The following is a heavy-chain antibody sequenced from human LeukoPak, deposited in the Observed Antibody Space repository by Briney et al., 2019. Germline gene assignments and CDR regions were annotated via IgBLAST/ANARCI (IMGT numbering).Heavy chain of an antibody. D-gene: IGHD6-13*01. Sequence: PSETLSLTCTVSGGSISSYYWSWIRQPPGKGLEWIGYIYYSGSTNYNPSLKSRATISVDTSKNQFSPKLSSVTAADTAVYYCARTGYSSSWYEEYFDYWGQGTLVTVSS. CDR1: GGSISSYY. J-gene: IGHJ4*02. CDR2: IYYSGST. V-gene: IGHV4-59*01. CDR3: ARTGYSSSWYEEYFDY.